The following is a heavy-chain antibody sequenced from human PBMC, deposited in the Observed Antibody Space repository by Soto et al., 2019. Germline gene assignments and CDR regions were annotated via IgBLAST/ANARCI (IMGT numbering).Heavy chain of an antibody. CDR1: GFTFSSYS. V-gene: IGHV3-21*01. CDR2: ISSSSSYI. CDR3: AREAYYYGSGSDTGSWFDP. Sequence: GGSLRLSCAASGFTFSSYSMNWVRQAPGKGLEWVSSISSSSSYIYYADSVKGRFTISRDNAKNSLHLQMNSLRAEDTAVYYCAREAYYYGSGSDTGSWFDPWGQGALVTVSS. D-gene: IGHD3-10*01. J-gene: IGHJ5*02.